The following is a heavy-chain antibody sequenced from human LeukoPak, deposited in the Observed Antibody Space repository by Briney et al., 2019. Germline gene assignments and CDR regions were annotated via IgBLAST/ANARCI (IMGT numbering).Heavy chain of an antibody. J-gene: IGHJ3*02. CDR1: GLTRSDAL. Sequence: GGSLTLSRVASGLTRSDALVNWLRQAPGKGRDGVGRIKRKADGGPTDYAAHVQGRFTISRDDSKDTLYLQMNSLKSEDTAMYYCTTNDAFDIWGQGTMVTVSS. CDR2: IKRKADGGPT. CDR3: TTNDAFDI. V-gene: IGHV3-15*01.